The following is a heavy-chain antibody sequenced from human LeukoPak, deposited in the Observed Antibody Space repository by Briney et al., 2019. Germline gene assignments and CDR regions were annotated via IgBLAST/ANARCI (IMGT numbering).Heavy chain of an antibody. CDR1: GFTFSSYA. V-gene: IGHV3-64*01. D-gene: IGHD3-3*01. CDR2: ISSNGGST. Sequence: GGPLSLSCAASGFTFSSYAMLWVRQAPGKGLECASAISSNGGSTYYANSVKGRFTISRDNSKNTLYRQMGSLRAEDMAVYYCARVRDYDFWSGYYSAFDYWGQGTLVTVSS. CDR3: ARVRDYDFWSGYYSAFDY. J-gene: IGHJ4*02.